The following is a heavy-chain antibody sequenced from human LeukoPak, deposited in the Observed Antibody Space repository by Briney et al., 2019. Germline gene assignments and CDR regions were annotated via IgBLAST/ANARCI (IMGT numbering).Heavy chain of an antibody. D-gene: IGHD1-26*01. J-gene: IGHJ3*02. V-gene: IGHV4-30-2*01. Sequence: SETLSFTCTVSGGSISSGGYYWSWIRQPPGKGLEWIGYIYHSGSTYYNPSLKSRVTISVDRSKNQFSLKLSSVTAADTAVYYCASTMGAADAFDIWGQGTMVTVSS. CDR3: ASTMGAADAFDI. CDR2: IYHSGST. CDR1: GGSISSGGYY.